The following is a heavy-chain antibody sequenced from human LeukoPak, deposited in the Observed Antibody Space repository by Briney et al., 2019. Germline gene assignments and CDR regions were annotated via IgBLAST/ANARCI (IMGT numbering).Heavy chain of an antibody. V-gene: IGHV1-18*01. CDR3: ARAGSGSGWYFDY. J-gene: IGHJ4*02. CDR1: DYDFTSVG. CDR2: ISPYNGDT. D-gene: IGHD6-19*01. Sequence: GASVKVSCKASDYDFTSVGSTWVRQAPGQGLEWMGWISPYNGDTRYVQKLQGRVTMTTDTSTSTAYMELRSLRFDDTAVYYCARAGSGSGWYFDYWGQGTLVTVSS.